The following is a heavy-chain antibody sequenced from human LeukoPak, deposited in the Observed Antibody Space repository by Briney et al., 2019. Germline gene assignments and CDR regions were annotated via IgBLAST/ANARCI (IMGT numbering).Heavy chain of an antibody. V-gene: IGHV3-23*01. CDR1: GFTFDDYA. CDR3: AKIISAGGIDY. D-gene: IGHD6-13*01. CDR2: IGGSGRST. J-gene: IGHJ4*02. Sequence: GGSLRLSCAASGFTFDDYAMHWVRQAPGKGLEWVSSIGGSGRSTYYADSVKGRLTISRDNSKNTLYLQMNSLRAEDTAIYYCAKIISAGGIDYWGQGTQVTVSS.